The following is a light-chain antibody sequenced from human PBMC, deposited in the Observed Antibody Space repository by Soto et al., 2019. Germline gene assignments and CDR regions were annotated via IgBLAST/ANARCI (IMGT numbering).Light chain of an antibody. Sequence: SYELTQPPSVSVAPGKTARITCGGNNIGSKSVHWYQQKPGQAPVLVIYYDSDRPSGIPERFSGSNSGNTATLTISRVEAGDEADYYCQVWDSRSDHLYVFGTGTKVTVL. CDR2: YDS. CDR3: QVWDSRSDHLYV. V-gene: IGLV3-21*04. CDR1: NIGSKS. J-gene: IGLJ1*01.